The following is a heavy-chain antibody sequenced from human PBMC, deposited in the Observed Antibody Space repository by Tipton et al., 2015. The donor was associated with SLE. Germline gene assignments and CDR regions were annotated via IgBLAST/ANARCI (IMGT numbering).Heavy chain of an antibody. J-gene: IGHJ6*03. CDR1: GGSISSYY. Sequence: TLSLTCTVSGGSISSYYWSWIRQPPGKGLEWIGYIYYSGSTNYNPSLKSRVTISADTSKNQFSLKLSSVTAADTAVYYCARSLKGYYYYYYYMDVWGKGTTVTVSS. V-gene: IGHV4-59*01. CDR3: ARSLKGYYYYYYYMDV. CDR2: IYYSGST.